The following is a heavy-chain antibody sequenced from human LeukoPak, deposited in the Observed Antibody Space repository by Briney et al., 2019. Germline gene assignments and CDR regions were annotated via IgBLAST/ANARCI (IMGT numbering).Heavy chain of an antibody. J-gene: IGHJ4*02. Sequence: ASVRVSCKASGYTFTSYGISWVRQAPGQGLEWMGWIGAYNGNTNYAQKLQGRVTMTTDTSTSTAYMELRSLRSDDTAVYYCARERGGDYYDSSGYRDWGQGTLVTVSS. CDR2: IGAYNGNT. CDR3: ARERGGDYYDSSGYRD. CDR1: GYTFTSYG. V-gene: IGHV1-18*01. D-gene: IGHD3-22*01.